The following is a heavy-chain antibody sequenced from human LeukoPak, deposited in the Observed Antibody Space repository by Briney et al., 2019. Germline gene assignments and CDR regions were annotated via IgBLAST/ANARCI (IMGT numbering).Heavy chain of an antibody. CDR1: RGTFSSYA. J-gene: IGHJ3*02. V-gene: IGHV1-69*04. CDR3: AREGGGSYYEPFDI. Sequence: SVKVSCKASRGTFSSYAISWVRQAPGQGLEWMGRIIPILGIANYAQKFQGRVTITADKSTSTAYMEPSSLRSEDTAVYYCAREGGGSYYEPFDIWGQGTMVTVSS. D-gene: IGHD1-26*01. CDR2: IIPILGIA.